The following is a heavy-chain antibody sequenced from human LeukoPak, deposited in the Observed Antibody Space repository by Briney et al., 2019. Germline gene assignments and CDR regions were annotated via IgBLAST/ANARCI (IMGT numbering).Heavy chain of an antibody. V-gene: IGHV3-11*06. CDR3: ARDGIVVPAAIDY. CDR1: GFTFSDYY. Sequence: PGGSLRLSCAASGFTFSDYYMSWIRQAPGKGLEWVSYISSSSSYTNYADSVKGRFTISRDNAKNSLYLQMNSLRAEVTAVYYCARDGIVVPAAIDYWGQGTLVTVSS. J-gene: IGHJ4*02. D-gene: IGHD2-2*01. CDR2: ISSSSSYT.